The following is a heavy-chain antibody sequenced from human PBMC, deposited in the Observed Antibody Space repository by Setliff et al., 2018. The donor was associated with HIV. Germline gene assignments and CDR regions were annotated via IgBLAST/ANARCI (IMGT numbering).Heavy chain of an antibody. CDR3: ARGSCSGCYLSDY. D-gene: IGHD6-19*01. J-gene: IGHJ4*02. CDR1: GYTFTDYY. Sequence: ASVKVSCKASGYTFTDYYIHWVRQAPGQRLEWMGYINAGDDNTRYSEKFQGRVTITRDTSANTAYMELSSLRSEDTAVYYCARGSCSGCYLSDYWGLGTMVTVSS. V-gene: IGHV1-3*01. CDR2: INAGDDNT.